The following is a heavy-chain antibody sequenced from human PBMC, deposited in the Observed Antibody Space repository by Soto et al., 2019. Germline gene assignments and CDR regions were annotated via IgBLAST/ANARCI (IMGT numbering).Heavy chain of an antibody. CDR2: ISNIGEDP. CDR1: GFSFSDYY. D-gene: IGHD1-26*01. CDR3: AGDQGGQSGNFIFDN. J-gene: IGHJ4*02. V-gene: IGHV3-11*06. Sequence: QVRLVESGGGLVKPGGSVRLSCAASGFSFSDYYMTWIRQAPGKGLEWVLRISNIGEDPNYADSVQGRFTISRENSENSLYLQMTSLRAEDTAVYYCAGDQGGQSGNFIFDNWGQGNLVTVSS.